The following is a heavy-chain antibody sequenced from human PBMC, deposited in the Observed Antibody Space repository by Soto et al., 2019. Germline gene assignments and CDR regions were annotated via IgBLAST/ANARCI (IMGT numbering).Heavy chain of an antibody. CDR2: ISYDGSNK. Sequence: GGSLRLSCAASGFTFSSYGMHWVRQAPGKGLEWVAVISYDGSNKYYADSVKGRFTISRDNSKNTLYLQMNSLRAEDTAVYYCAKNRGNRITMVRGVIIYTNFDYWGQGTLVTSPQ. D-gene: IGHD3-10*01. J-gene: IGHJ4*02. CDR3: AKNRGNRITMVRGVIIYTNFDY. CDR1: GFTFSSYG. V-gene: IGHV3-30*18.